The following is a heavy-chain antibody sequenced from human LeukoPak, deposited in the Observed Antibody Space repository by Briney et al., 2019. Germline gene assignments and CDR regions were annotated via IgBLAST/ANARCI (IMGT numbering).Heavy chain of an antibody. Sequence: GGSLRLSCAASGFTFTNYAMHWVRQAPGKGLEWVSAISGSGGSTYYADSVKGRFTISRDNSKNTLYLQMNSLRAEDTAVYYCAKGTEYSSSSGNYFDYWGQGTLVTVSS. CDR2: ISGSGGST. CDR1: GFTFTNYA. J-gene: IGHJ4*02. V-gene: IGHV3-23*01. D-gene: IGHD6-6*01. CDR3: AKGTEYSSSSGNYFDY.